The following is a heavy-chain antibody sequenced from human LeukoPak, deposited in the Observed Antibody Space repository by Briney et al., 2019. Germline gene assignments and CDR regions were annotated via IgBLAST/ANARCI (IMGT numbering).Heavy chain of an antibody. CDR3: VRFPGQTHFDY. V-gene: IGHV4-4*07. J-gene: IGHJ4*02. CDR1: GASISSYH. CDR2: IYPSGNT. Sequence: SATLSLTCTVSGASISSYHWSWIRQPAGKGLEWIGRIYPSGNTNYNPSLRGRVTMSMDTSKNQFSLELTSVTAADTAVYYCVRFPGQTHFDYWGQGTLVTVPS.